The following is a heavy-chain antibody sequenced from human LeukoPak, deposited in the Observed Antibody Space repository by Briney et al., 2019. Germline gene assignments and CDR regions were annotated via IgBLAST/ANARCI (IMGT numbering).Heavy chain of an antibody. CDR1: GFNFSAYS. J-gene: IGHJ3*02. V-gene: IGHV4-59*01. Sequence: GSLRLSCVVSGFNFSAYSMSWVRQPPGKGLEWIGYIFYNEGTSYNPSLKSRVTISVDTSNNQLSLKVNSVTAADTAMYYCVKSNSRYQPWTLDIWGRGTMVTVSS. D-gene: IGHD2-2*01. CDR2: IFYNEGT. CDR3: VKSNSRYQPWTLDI.